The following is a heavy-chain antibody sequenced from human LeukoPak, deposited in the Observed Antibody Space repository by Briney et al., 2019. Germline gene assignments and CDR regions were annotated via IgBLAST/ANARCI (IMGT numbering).Heavy chain of an antibody. CDR3: ARGDSSWPYFFDC. D-gene: IGHD6-13*01. CDR1: GGSISNYY. V-gene: IGHV4-59*01. CDR2: IYYSGST. J-gene: IGHJ4*02. Sequence: PSETLSLTCTVSGGSISNYYWSWIRQPPGKGLEWIGYIYYSGSTKYNPSLNSRVTISVDTSKNQFSLKLNSVTAADTAVYYCARGDSSWPYFFDCWGQGTLVTVSS.